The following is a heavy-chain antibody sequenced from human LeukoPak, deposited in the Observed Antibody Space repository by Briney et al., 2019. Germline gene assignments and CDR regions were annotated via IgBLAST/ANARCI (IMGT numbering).Heavy chain of an antibody. CDR2: ISGSGGST. CDR1: GFTFSSYA. D-gene: IGHD6-13*01. Sequence: GGSLRLSCAASGFTFSSYAMSWVRQAPGKGLEWVSAISGSGGSTYYADSVKGRFTISRDNAKNTLYLQMNSLRAEDTAVYYCARSKTRLAAADYWGQGTLVTVSS. V-gene: IGHV3-23*01. J-gene: IGHJ4*02. CDR3: ARSKTRLAAADY.